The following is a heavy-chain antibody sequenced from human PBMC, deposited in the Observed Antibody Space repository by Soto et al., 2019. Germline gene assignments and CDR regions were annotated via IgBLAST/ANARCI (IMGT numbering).Heavy chain of an antibody. CDR3: AKGGYYDSSGYYYTIDY. CDR1: GFTFSSYG. J-gene: IGHJ4*02. Sequence: LRLSCAASGFTFSSYGMHWVRQAPGKGLEWVAIISYEGINKYYADSVRGRFTISRDNSKNTLFLQMNSLRAEDTAVYYCAKGGYYDSSGYYYTIDYWGQGTLVTVSS. CDR2: ISYEGINK. V-gene: IGHV3-30*18. D-gene: IGHD3-22*01.